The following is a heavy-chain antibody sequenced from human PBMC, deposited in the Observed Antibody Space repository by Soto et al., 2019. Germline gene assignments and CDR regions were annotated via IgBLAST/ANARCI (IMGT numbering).Heavy chain of an antibody. V-gene: IGHV4-59*01. CDR2: IYYSGST. J-gene: IGHJ6*02. Sequence: PSETLSLTCTVSGGSISSYYWSWIRQPPGKGLEWIGYIYYSGSTNYNPSLKSRVTISVDTSKDQFSLKLSSVTAADTAVYYCARDRGYCSSTSCSIEGDYYGMDVWGQGTTVT. D-gene: IGHD2-2*01. CDR3: ARDRGYCSSTSCSIEGDYYGMDV. CDR1: GGSISSYY.